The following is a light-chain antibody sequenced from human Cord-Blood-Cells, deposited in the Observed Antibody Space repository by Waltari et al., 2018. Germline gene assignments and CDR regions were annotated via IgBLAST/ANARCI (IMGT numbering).Light chain of an antibody. CDR3: QQYYRYPYA. CDR1: PGISLY. J-gene: IGKJ2*01. V-gene: IGKV1-8*01. Sequence: IRLTQSPSSLSACTGVRVTFTCRASPGISLYLAWYQQKPGKAPKLLIYAASTLQSGVPSRFSGSGSGAEFTLASSCVQSEDFSTYYCQQYYRYPYAFGQATKLDVK. CDR2: AAS.